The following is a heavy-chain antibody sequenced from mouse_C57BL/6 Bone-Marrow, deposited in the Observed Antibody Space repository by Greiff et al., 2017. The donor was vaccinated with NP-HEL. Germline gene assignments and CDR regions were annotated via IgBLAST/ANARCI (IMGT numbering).Heavy chain of an antibody. CDR2: IHPNSGST. CDR3: ARGGDLLWYLFDY. V-gene: IGHV1-64*01. Sequence: HVQLQQPGAELVKPGASVKLSCKASGYTFTSYWMHWVKQRPGQGLEWIGMIHPNSGSTNYNEKFKSKATLTVDKSSSTAYMQLSSLTSEDSAVYYCARGGDLLWYLFDYWGQGTTLTVSS. J-gene: IGHJ2*01. CDR1: GYTFTSYW. D-gene: IGHD2-1*01.